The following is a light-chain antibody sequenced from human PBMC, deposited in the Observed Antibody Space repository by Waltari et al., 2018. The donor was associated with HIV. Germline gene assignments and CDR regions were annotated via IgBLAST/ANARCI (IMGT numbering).Light chain of an antibody. J-gene: IGLJ2*01. V-gene: IGLV2-23*02. CDR2: EVF. CDR3: CSYAGSSIP. Sequence: QSALTQPASVSGSIGQSITISCTGTSSDVGSYNLVSWYQHHPGKAPKLIIYEVFKRPSGVSNRFSGTKSGNTASLTVSGLQAEDEADYYCCSYAGSSIPFGGGTKLTVL. CDR1: SSDVGSYNL.